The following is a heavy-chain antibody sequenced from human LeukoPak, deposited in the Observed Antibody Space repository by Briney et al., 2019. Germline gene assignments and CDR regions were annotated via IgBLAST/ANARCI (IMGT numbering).Heavy chain of an antibody. J-gene: IGHJ4*02. D-gene: IGHD2-15*01. CDR2: MNPNSGNT. Sequence: GASVKVSCKASGYTFTSYDINWVRQATGQGLEWMGWMNPNSGNTGYAQKFQGRVTITRNTSISTAYMELSSLRAEDTAVYYCARDLEEYCSGGSCSLFDYWGQGTLVTVSS. CDR1: GYTFTSYD. V-gene: IGHV1-8*03. CDR3: ARDLEEYCSGGSCSLFDY.